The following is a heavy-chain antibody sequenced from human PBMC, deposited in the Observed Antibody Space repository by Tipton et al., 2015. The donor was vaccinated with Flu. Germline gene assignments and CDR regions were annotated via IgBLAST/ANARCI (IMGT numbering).Heavy chain of an antibody. V-gene: IGHV3-7*01. Sequence: SLRLSCAASGFSFSNYWMSWVRQSPGRGLEWVANINQDGSRKYFVDSVRGRFTISRDNARNSVYLQMNSLRVDDTAVYYCAREGRDGYPFFAPWGHGTLVTVSS. CDR1: GFSFSNYW. J-gene: IGHJ5*02. CDR3: AREGRDGYPFFAP. D-gene: IGHD5-24*01. CDR2: INQDGSRK.